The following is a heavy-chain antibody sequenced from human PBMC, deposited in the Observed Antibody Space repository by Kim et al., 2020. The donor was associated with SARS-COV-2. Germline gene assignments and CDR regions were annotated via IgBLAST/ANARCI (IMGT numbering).Heavy chain of an antibody. CDR3: ARGLMFRGDPWFDP. CDR1: DGSFSGYY. Sequence: SETLSLTCAVYDGSFSGYYWTWLRQPPGKGLEWIGEISHSGSANYNPSLKSRVIISADTPKKHFSLNLTSVTAADTAMYYCARGLMFRGDPWFDPWGQGTLVTVSS. V-gene: IGHV4-34*01. CDR2: ISHSGSA. D-gene: IGHD3-10*01. J-gene: IGHJ5*02.